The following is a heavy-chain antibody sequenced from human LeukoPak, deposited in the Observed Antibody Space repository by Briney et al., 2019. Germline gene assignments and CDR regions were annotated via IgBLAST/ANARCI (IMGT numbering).Heavy chain of an antibody. Sequence: GGPLRLSCAASGFTFSSYWMSWVRQAPGKGLEWVANIKQDGSEKYYVDSVKGRFTISRDNAKNSLYLQMNSLRAEDTAVYYCARAYSGYDYYFDYWGQGTLVTVSS. D-gene: IGHD5-12*01. CDR2: IKQDGSEK. CDR3: ARAYSGYDYYFDY. J-gene: IGHJ4*02. CDR1: GFTFSSYW. V-gene: IGHV3-7*04.